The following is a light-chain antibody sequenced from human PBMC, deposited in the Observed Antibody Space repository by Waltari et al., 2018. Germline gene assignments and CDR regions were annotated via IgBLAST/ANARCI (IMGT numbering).Light chain of an antibody. CDR1: ALPRKF. CDR3: QSTDKSGFVVV. J-gene: IGLJ2*01. Sequence: SYELTQPPSVSVSPGQTARITCSGDALPRKFAFWYQQKPGQAPVLVIYKDTERPSGIPDRVSGSTAGTTVTLTISGVQAEDEADYYCQSTDKSGFVVVLGGGTKLTVL. V-gene: IGLV3-25*03. CDR2: KDT.